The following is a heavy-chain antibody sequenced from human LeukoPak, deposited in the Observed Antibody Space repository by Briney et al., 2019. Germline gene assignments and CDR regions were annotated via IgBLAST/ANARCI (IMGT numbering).Heavy chain of an antibody. CDR2: ISASGGRT. V-gene: IGHV3-23*01. J-gene: IGHJ3*02. CDR1: GFTFSNYA. Sequence: PGGSLRLSCEGSGFTFSNYAMSWVRQAPGKGPEWVSGISASGGRTHYADSVKGRFIISRDSSKNTVFLQMNSLRVEDTALYYCAKDPNGDWLVGFDMWGQGTMVTVSS. CDR3: AKDPNGDWLVGFDM. D-gene: IGHD3-10*01.